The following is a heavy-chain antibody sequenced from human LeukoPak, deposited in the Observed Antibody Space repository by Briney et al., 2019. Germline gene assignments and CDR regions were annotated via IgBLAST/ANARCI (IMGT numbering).Heavy chain of an antibody. CDR2: ISAYNGNT. D-gene: IGHD1-26*01. CDR1: GYTFTSYG. CDR3: ARPSGSYEDDAFDI. Sequence: ASVKVSCKASGYTFTSYGISWVRQAPGQGLEWMGWISAYNGNTNYAQKLQGRVTMTTDTPTSTAYMELRSLRSDDTAVYYCARPSGSYEDDAFDIWGQGTMVTVSS. J-gene: IGHJ3*02. V-gene: IGHV1-18*04.